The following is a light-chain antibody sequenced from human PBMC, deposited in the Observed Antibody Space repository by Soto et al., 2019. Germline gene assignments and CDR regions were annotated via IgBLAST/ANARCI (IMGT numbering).Light chain of an antibody. CDR2: GAS. CDR1: QSVSNNY. CDR3: QQYNSYWT. V-gene: IGKV3-20*01. Sequence: EIVLTQSPGTLSLSPGERATLSCRASQSVSNNYLAWYQQKPGQAPRLLIYGASNRATGIPDRFSGSGSGTDFTLTISSLQPDDFATYYCQQYNSYWTFGQGTKADTK. J-gene: IGKJ1*01.